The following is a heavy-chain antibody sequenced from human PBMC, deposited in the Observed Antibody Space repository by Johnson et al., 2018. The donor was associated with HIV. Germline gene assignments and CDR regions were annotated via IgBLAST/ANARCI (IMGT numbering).Heavy chain of an antibody. CDR3: AKYRWELFWGGGEASHDAFDI. Sequence: VQLVESGGGLVQPGGSLRLSCAASGFTFRNYAMSWVRQAPGKGLEWVSAISGSGGRTNYADSVKGRFTLSRDNSENTLYLQMSSLRAEDTALYYCAKYRWELFWGGGEASHDAFDIWPRDNGHRLF. CDR1: GFTFRNYA. J-gene: IGHJ3*02. V-gene: IGHV3-23*04. D-gene: IGHD1-26*01. CDR2: ISGSGGRT.